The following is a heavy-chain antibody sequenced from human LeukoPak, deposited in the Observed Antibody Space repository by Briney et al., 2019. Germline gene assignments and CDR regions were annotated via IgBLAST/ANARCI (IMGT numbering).Heavy chain of an antibody. CDR2: IYYSGST. CDR3: AREVQGDSSGSDAFDI. Sequence: PSETLSLTCTVSGGSISSYYWSWIRQPPGKGLEWIGYIYYSGSTNYNPSLKSRVTISVDTSKNQFSLKLSSVTAADTAVYYCAREVQGDSSGSDAFDIWGQGTMVTVSS. V-gene: IGHV4-59*01. J-gene: IGHJ3*02. D-gene: IGHD3-22*01. CDR1: GGSISSYY.